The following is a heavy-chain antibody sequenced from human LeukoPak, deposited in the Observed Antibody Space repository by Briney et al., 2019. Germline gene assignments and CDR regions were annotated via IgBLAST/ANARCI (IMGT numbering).Heavy chain of an antibody. Sequence: RGESLKISCKGSGYSFTYYWISWVRQMPGKGLEWMGRIDPSDSYINYSPSFQGHVTFSVDKSISTAYLQWSSLRASDTAIYYCARHGKLSASRHWFDPWGQGTLVTVSS. CDR2: IDPSDSYI. D-gene: IGHD1-26*01. V-gene: IGHV5-10-1*01. CDR1: GYSFTYYW. J-gene: IGHJ5*02. CDR3: ARHGKLSASRHWFDP.